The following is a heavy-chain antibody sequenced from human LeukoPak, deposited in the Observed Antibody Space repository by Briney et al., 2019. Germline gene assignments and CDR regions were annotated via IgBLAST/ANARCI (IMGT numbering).Heavy chain of an antibody. CDR3: VRELLITRTWFDP. CDR1: GYSFTTYA. J-gene: IGHJ5*02. D-gene: IGHD3-22*01. Sequence: GASVKVSCKASGYSFTTYAMNWVRQAPGQGLEWMGWINTNTGNPTYAQGFTGRFVFSLDTSVSTAYLQISSLKAEDTAVYYCVRELLITRTWFDPWGQGTLVTVSS. CDR2: INTNTGNP. V-gene: IGHV7-4-1*02.